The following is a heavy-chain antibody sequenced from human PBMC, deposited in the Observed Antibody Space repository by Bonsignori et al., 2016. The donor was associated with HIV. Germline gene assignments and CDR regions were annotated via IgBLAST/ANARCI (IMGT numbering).Heavy chain of an antibody. Sequence: WIRQPPGKGLEWVSYISSSGSTIYYADSVKGRFTISRDNAKNSLYLQMNSLRAEDTAVYYCARDRYDFWSGYYTGFDYWGQGTLVTVSS. J-gene: IGHJ4*02. D-gene: IGHD3-3*01. CDR2: ISSSGSTI. CDR3: ARDRYDFWSGYYTGFDY. V-gene: IGHV3-48*03.